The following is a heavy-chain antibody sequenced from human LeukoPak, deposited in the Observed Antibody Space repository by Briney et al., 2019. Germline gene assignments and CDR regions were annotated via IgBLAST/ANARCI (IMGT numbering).Heavy chain of an antibody. CDR1: GGSISSSSYY. V-gene: IGHV4-39*01. CDR2: IYYSGIT. D-gene: IGHD3-22*01. CDR3: ARPLDSSGYYSNWFDP. J-gene: IGHJ5*02. Sequence: SETLSLTCTVSGGSISSSSYYWGWIRQPPGKGLEWIGSIYYSGITYYNPSLKSRVTISVDTSKNQFSLKLSSVTAADTAVYYCARPLDSSGYYSNWFDPWGQGTLVTVSS.